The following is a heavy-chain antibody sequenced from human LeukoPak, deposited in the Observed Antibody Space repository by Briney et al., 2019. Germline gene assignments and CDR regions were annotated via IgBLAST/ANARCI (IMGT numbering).Heavy chain of an antibody. Sequence: SETLSLTCAVYGGSFSGYYWGWIRQPPGKGLEWIGSIYYSGSTYYNPSLKSRVTISVDTSKNQFSLKLSSVTAADTAVYYCARHQYCSGGSCYANYYYYGMDVWGQGTTVTVSS. CDR1: GGSFSGYY. J-gene: IGHJ6*02. D-gene: IGHD2-15*01. CDR2: IYYSGST. CDR3: ARHQYCSGGSCYANYYYYGMDV. V-gene: IGHV4-39*01.